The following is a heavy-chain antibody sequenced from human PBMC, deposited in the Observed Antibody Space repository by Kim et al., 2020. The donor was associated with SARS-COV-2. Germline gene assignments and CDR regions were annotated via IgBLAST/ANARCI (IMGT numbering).Heavy chain of an antibody. Sequence: SETLSLTCTVSGGSISSSSYYWGWIRQPPGKGLEWIGSIYYSGSTYYNPSLKSRVTISVDTSKNQFSLKLSSVTAADTAVYYCARFSRRSHHYIVGATEGFDYWGQGTLVTVSS. CDR2: IYYSGST. J-gene: IGHJ4*02. CDR1: GGSISSSSYY. V-gene: IGHV4-39*01. CDR3: ARFSRRSHHYIVGATEGFDY. D-gene: IGHD1-26*01.